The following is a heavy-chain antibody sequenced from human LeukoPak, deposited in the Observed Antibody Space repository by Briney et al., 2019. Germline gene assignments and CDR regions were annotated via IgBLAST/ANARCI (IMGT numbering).Heavy chain of an antibody. Sequence: GGSLRLSCAASGFTFNAAWMSWVRQAPGKGREWVGRIKTKTDGPTEYAAPVKGRFTISRDDSKNTLYLQMSSLKTDDTAVYYCVWSSSWDKRFYLDYWGQGTLVTVSS. CDR2: IKTKTDGPT. D-gene: IGHD6-6*01. V-gene: IGHV3-15*05. CDR1: GFTFNAAW. J-gene: IGHJ4*02. CDR3: VWSSSWDKRFYLDY.